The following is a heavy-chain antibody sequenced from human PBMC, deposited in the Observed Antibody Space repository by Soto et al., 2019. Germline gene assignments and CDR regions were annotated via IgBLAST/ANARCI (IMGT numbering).Heavy chain of an antibody. CDR3: AREYQSYDFWSGSPSPLGMDV. CDR2: ISYDGSNK. CDR1: GFTFSSYA. D-gene: IGHD3-3*01. J-gene: IGHJ6*02. Sequence: PGGSLRLSCAASGFTFSSYAMHWVRQAPGKGLEWVAVISYDGSNKYYADSVKGRFTISRDNSKNTLYLQMNSLRAEDTAVYYCAREYQSYDFWSGSPSPLGMDVWGQGTTVTVSS. V-gene: IGHV3-30-3*01.